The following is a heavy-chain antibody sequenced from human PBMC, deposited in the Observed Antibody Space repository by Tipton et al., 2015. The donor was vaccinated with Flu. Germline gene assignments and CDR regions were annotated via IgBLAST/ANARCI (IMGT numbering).Heavy chain of an antibody. V-gene: IGHV1-8*01. CDR1: GYTFTNYD. J-gene: IGHJ4*02. CDR3: ARVPPFNNWNDESDY. D-gene: IGHD1-20*01. CDR2: MSPNTGNT. Sequence: QVQLVQSGAEVRKPGASVKVSCKASGYTFTNYDINWVRQATGQGLEWMGWMSPNTGNTGYAQKFQGRVTMTRDTSISTAFMELSSLRSEDTAVYYCARVPPFNNWNDESDYWGQGTLVTASS.